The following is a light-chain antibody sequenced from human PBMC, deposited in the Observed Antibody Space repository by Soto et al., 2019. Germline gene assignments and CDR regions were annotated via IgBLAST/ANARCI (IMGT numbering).Light chain of an antibody. J-gene: IGLJ1*01. CDR1: SSNIGAGYD. Sequence: QSVLTQPPSVSGAPGQRVTISCTGSSSNIGAGYDVHWYKQLPGTAPKLLIYGNNKRPSGVPGRFSGSKSGTSASLAITGLQVEDEANYYCQSYDSSLSGFVFGTGTKLTVL. CDR3: QSYDSSLSGFV. V-gene: IGLV1-40*01. CDR2: GNN.